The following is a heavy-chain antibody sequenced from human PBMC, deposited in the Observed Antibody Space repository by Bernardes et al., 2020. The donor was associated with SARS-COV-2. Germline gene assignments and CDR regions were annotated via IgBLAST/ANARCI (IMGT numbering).Heavy chain of an antibody. CDR3: TRNSAAAGERRGMDV. V-gene: IGHV3-21*01. J-gene: IGHJ6*02. CDR2: ITSSSFDI. CDR1: GFPFSQYS. Sequence: GGSLRLSCTASGFPFSQYSMTWVRQAPGKGLEWVSSITSSSFDINYAVSVRGRFTVSRDNAKGSMYLQMNTVRADDSAVYYCTRNSAAAGERRGMDVWGQGTVVTVAS. D-gene: IGHD6-13*01.